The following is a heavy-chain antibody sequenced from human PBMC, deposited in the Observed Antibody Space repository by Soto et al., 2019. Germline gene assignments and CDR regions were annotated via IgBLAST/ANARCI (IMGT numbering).Heavy chain of an antibody. CDR1: GGSFSGYY. D-gene: IGHD2-2*01. V-gene: IGHV4-34*01. Sequence: SETLSLTCAVYGGSFSGYYWSWIRQPPWKGLEWIGEINHSGSTNYNPSLKSRVTISVDTSKNQFSLKLSSVTAADTAVYYCARGLIVVVPAAGGYYYMDVWGKGTTVTVSS. CDR3: ARGLIVVVPAAGGYYYMDV. J-gene: IGHJ6*03. CDR2: INHSGST.